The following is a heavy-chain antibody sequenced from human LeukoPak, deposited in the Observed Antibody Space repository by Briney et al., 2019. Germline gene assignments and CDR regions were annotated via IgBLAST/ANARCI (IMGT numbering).Heavy chain of an antibody. CDR1: GFTFSSYW. CDR3: ARDKPGSHYYVDV. D-gene: IGHD1-1*01. V-gene: IGHV3-74*01. CDR2: IHSDGRST. Sequence: GGSLRLSCAASGFTFSSYWMHWVRQAPGKGLEWVSRIHSDGRSTSYADFVKGRFTISRDNAKNTLYLQMNSLRAEDTAVYYCARDKPGSHYYVDVWGKGTTVTVSS. J-gene: IGHJ6*03.